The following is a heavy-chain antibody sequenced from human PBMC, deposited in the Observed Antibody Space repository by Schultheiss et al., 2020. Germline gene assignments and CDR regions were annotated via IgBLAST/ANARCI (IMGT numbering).Heavy chain of an antibody. CDR1: GGSISSYY. V-gene: IGHV4-39*01. CDR3: VRLGTWYYFDY. J-gene: IGHJ4*02. D-gene: IGHD6-13*01. Sequence: SQTLSLTCTVSGGSISSYYWGWIRQPPGQGLEWIGNIYYSGSTYYNPSLKSRVTISVDTPKNQFSLKLSSVTAADTAVYYCVRLGTWYYFDYWGQGTLVTVSS. CDR2: IYYSGST.